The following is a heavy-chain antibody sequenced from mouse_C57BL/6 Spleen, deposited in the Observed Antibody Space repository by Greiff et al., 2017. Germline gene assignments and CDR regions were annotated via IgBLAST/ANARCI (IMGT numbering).Heavy chain of an antibody. V-gene: IGHV1-62-2*01. J-gene: IGHJ4*01. D-gene: IGHD2-4*01. Sequence: QVQLQQSGAELVKPGASVTLSCKASGSTFTEYTIHWVKPRSGQGLAWIWWFSPGSGSIKYTEQFKDKATLTADKSTSTVYMESSRLTSEDSAGYFCARHADYSDAMDYWGQGTSVTVSS. CDR3: ARHADYSDAMDY. CDR2: FSPGSGSI. CDR1: GSTFTEYT.